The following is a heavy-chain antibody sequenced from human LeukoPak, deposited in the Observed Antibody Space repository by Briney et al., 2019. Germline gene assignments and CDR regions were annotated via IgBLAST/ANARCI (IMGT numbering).Heavy chain of an antibody. Sequence: SETLSLTCTVSGGSISSGDYYWRWIRQPPGKGLEWVGYIYYSGSTYYNPSLKSRVTISLDTSKNQFSLKLSSVTAADTAVYYCARANTYYDFWSIDYWGQGTLVTVSS. V-gene: IGHV4-30-4*01. J-gene: IGHJ4*02. CDR3: ARANTYYDFWSIDY. D-gene: IGHD3-3*01. CDR2: IYYSGST. CDR1: GGSISSGDYY.